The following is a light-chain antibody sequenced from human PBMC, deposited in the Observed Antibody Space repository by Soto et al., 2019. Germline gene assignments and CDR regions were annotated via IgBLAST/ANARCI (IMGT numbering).Light chain of an antibody. J-gene: IGLJ2*01. V-gene: IGLV2-14*03. CDR1: SSDIGAYNF. CDR2: DVN. CDR3: TSWTTSTTMI. Sequence: QSVLTQPASGSGSHGQSITISCTGTSSDIGAYNFVSWYQQHPGKAPKLMLYDVNIRPSGVSNRFSGSKSGNTASLTISGLQAEDEADYYCTSWTTSTTMIFGGGTKVTVL.